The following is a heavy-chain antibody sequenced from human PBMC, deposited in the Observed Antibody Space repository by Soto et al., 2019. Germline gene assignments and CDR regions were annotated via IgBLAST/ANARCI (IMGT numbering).Heavy chain of an antibody. V-gene: IGHV1-69*13. Sequence: ASVKVSCKASGGTFSSYAISWVRQAPGQGLEWMGGIIPIFGTANYAQKFQGRVTITADESTSTAYMELSSLRSEDTAVYYCARDLAAAGYYYYYYYGMDVWGQGTTVTVS. CDR3: ARDLAAAGYYYYYYYGMDV. D-gene: IGHD6-13*01. CDR2: IIPIFGTA. CDR1: GGTFSSYA. J-gene: IGHJ6*02.